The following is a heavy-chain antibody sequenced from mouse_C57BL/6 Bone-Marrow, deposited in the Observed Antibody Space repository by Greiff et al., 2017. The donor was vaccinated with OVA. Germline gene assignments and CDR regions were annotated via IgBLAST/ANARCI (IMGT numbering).Heavy chain of an antibody. V-gene: IGHV3-6*01. Sequence: EPGPGLVKPSQSLSLSCSVTGYSITSGYFWNWIRQFPGNNLEWMGYISYDGSNNYNPSLKNRISITRDTSKNQFIQKLKSVTTDDTATYYGARYGDDVGQTPAWFAYWGQGTLVTVSA. J-gene: IGHJ3*01. CDR2: ISYDGSN. CDR1: GYSITSGYF. D-gene: IGHD2-2*01. CDR3: ARYGDDVGQTPAWFAY.